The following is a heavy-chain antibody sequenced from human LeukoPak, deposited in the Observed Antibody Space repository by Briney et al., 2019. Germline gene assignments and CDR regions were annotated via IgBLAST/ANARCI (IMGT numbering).Heavy chain of an antibody. V-gene: IGHV4-34*01. Sequence: KPSETLSLTCAVYGGSFSGYYWSWIRQPPGKGLEWIGEINHSGSTNYNPSLKSRVTISVDTSKNQFSLKLSSVTAADTAVYYCARSKYSGSYKEFDYWGQGTLVTVSS. D-gene: IGHD1-26*01. J-gene: IGHJ4*02. CDR2: INHSGST. CDR3: ARSKYSGSYKEFDY. CDR1: GGSFSGYY.